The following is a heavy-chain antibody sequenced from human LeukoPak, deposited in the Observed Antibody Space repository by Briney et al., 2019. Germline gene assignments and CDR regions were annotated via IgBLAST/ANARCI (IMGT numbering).Heavy chain of an antibody. J-gene: IGHJ4*02. V-gene: IGHV1-8*01. D-gene: IGHD1-26*01. CDR1: GYTFTSYD. CDR3: AKDRLPGGRSDVGATTFDY. CDR2: MNPNSGNT. Sequence: GASVKVSCKASGYTFTSYDINWVRQAPGQGLEWMGWMNPNSGNTGYAQKFQGGVTMTRNTSISTAYMELSSLRSEDTAVYYCAKDRLPGGRSDVGATTFDYWGQGTLVTVSS.